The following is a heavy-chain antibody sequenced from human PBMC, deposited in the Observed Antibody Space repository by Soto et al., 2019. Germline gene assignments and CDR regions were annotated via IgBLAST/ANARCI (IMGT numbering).Heavy chain of an antibody. Sequence: EVQLLESGGGLVQPGGSLRLSCAASGFTFSSYAMSWVRQAPGKGLEWVSGISGSGSNTYYADSVKGRFTISRDNSKNTLYLQMNSLRADDTAVYYCAKLVWGYCSSTSCYYFDYWGQGTLVTVSS. CDR3: AKLVWGYCSSTSCYYFDY. V-gene: IGHV3-23*01. J-gene: IGHJ4*02. D-gene: IGHD2-2*01. CDR1: GFTFSSYA. CDR2: ISGSGSNT.